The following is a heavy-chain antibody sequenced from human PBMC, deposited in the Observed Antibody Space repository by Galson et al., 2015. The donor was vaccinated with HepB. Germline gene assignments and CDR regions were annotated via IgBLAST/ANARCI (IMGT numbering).Heavy chain of an antibody. J-gene: IGHJ6*02. Sequence: ETLSLTCAVYGGSFSGYYWSWIRQPPGKGLEWIGEINHSGSTNYNPSLKSRVTISVDTSKNQFSLKLSSVTAADTAVYYCARVGGPQQLVWNYYYYYGMDVWGQGTTVTVSS. D-gene: IGHD6-13*01. V-gene: IGHV4-34*01. CDR2: INHSGST. CDR1: GGSFSGYY. CDR3: ARVGGPQQLVWNYYYYYGMDV.